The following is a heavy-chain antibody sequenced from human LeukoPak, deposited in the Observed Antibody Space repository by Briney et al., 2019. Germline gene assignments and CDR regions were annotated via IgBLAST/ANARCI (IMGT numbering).Heavy chain of an antibody. CDR1: GYTFTGYY. J-gene: IGHJ4*02. CDR3: ARDSSGWYGRGYYFVY. V-gene: IGHV1-2*02. Sequence: ASVKVSCKASGYTFTGYYMHWVRQAPGQGLEWMGWIKPNSGGTNYAQKFRGRVTMTRDTSISTAYMELSRLRSDDTAVYYCARDSSGWYGRGYYFVYWGQGTLVTVSS. CDR2: IKPNSGGT. D-gene: IGHD6-19*01.